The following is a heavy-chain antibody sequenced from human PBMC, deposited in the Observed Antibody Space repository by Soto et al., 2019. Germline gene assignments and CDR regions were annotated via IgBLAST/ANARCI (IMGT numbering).Heavy chain of an antibody. V-gene: IGHV3-9*01. CDR2: ISWNSGSI. J-gene: IGHJ3*02. Sequence: LRLSCAASGFTFDDYAMHWVRQAPGKGLEWVSGISWNSGSIGYADSVKGRFTISRDNAKNSLYLQMNSLRAEDTALYYRAQITQTGTRFNAFDIWGQGTMVTVSS. D-gene: IGHD1-1*01. CDR3: AQITQTGTRFNAFDI. CDR1: GFTFDDYA.